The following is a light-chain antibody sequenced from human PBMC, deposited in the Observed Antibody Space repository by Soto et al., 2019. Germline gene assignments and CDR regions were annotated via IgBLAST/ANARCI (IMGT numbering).Light chain of an antibody. CDR2: DVS. Sequence: QSALTQPRSVSGSPGQSVTISCTGTSSDVGSYNYVSWYQQHPGKAPKFMIYDVSKRPSGVPDRFSGSKSGNTASLTISGLQAEDEADYDCCSYAGSYTFVFGTGTKLTVL. J-gene: IGLJ1*01. CDR1: SSDVGSYNY. V-gene: IGLV2-11*01. CDR3: CSYAGSYTFV.